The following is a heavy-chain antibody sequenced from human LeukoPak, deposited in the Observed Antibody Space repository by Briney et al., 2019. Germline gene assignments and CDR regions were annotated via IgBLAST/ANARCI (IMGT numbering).Heavy chain of an antibody. CDR1: GFTFSGHA. J-gene: IGHJ4*02. CDR3: AKAITYSYGYYFDY. V-gene: IGHV3-23*01. D-gene: IGHD5-18*01. Sequence: GGSLRLSCAASGFTFSGHAMSWVRQAPGKGLERVSAISGSGGSTYYADSVKGRFTISRDNSKNTLYLQMNSLRAEDTAVYYCAKAITYSYGYYFDYWGQGTLVTVSS. CDR2: ISGSGGST.